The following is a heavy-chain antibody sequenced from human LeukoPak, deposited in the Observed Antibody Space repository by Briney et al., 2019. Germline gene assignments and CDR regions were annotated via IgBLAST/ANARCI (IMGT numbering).Heavy chain of an antibody. CDR3: ARDNNYYDSSGPNWGFDY. J-gene: IGHJ4*02. V-gene: IGHV1-18*01. CDR2: ISAYNGNT. D-gene: IGHD3-22*01. Sequence: ASVKVSCKASGYTFTSYGISWVRQAPGQGLEWMGWISAYNGNTNYAQKLQGRVTMTTDTSTSTAHMELRSLRSDDTAAYYCARDNNYYDSSGPNWGFDYWGQGTLVTVSS. CDR1: GYTFTSYG.